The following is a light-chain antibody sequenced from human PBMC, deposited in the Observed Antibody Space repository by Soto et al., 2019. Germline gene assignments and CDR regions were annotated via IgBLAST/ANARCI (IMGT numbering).Light chain of an antibody. V-gene: IGKV3-20*01. CDR3: QQYGSSPCT. CDR1: QSVSSSY. Sequence: EIVLTQSPGTLSLSPGERATLSCRASQSVSSSYLAWYRQKPGQAPSLLIYGASSRATGIPDRVSGSGSGTDFTITISRLEAEDFAVYYCQQYGSSPCTFGQGTKLEIK. CDR2: GAS. J-gene: IGKJ2*02.